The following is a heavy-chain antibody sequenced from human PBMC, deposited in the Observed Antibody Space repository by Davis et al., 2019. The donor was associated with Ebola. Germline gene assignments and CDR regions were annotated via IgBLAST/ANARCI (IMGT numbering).Heavy chain of an antibody. CDR2: IKDDGSST. Sequence: PGGSLRLSCEGSGFTFSTYRMHWVRQAPGKGLMWVSRIKDDGSSTDYADSVKGRFTISGDNAKNTLYLQMNSLRAEDTAVYYCARRYYGSGTYYKDYWGQGTLVTVSS. CDR3: ARRYYGSGTYYKDY. CDR1: GFTFSTYR. V-gene: IGHV3-74*01. D-gene: IGHD3-10*01. J-gene: IGHJ4*02.